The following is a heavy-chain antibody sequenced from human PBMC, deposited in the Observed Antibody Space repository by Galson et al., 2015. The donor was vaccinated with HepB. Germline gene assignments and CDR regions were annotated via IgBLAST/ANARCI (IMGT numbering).Heavy chain of an antibody. D-gene: IGHD6-13*01. CDR2: LNAYNGYT. J-gene: IGHJ4*02. CDR3: ARTRIAAAGLCDY. CDR1: GYTFTNYG. Sequence: VKVSCKAYGYTFTNYGISWMRQAPGQGLEWMGWLNAYNGYTHYAQKFQGRVTMTTDTSTSTAYMELRSLRSDDTAVYYCARTRIAAAGLCDYWGQGTLVTVSS. V-gene: IGHV1-18*01.